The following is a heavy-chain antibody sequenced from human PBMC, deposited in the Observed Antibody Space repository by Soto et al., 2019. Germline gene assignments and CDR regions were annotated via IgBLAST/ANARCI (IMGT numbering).Heavy chain of an antibody. Sequence: EVQLLESGGRLLQPGGSLRLSCAASGFTFSSYAMSWVRQAPEKALEWVSGISGSGGSTYYADSVTSRFTISRDNSKNTRDLQMNSLRADDTVEYYCVKDYHSNYRNWFHPSCQGTPVLVSS. D-gene: IGHD1-26*01. CDR1: GFTFSSYA. CDR3: VKDYHSNYRNWFHP. CDR2: ISGSGGST. V-gene: IGHV3-23*01. J-gene: IGHJ5*02.